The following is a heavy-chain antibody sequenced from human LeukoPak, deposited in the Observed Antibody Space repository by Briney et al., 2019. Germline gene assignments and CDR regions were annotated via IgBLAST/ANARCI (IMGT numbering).Heavy chain of an antibody. J-gene: IGHJ4*02. CDR1: GDSISSYY. D-gene: IGHD6-19*01. V-gene: IGHV4-59*08. CDR2: IYYSGST. CDR3: ARHTYSSGPYDY. Sequence: SETLSLTCTVSGDSISSYYGSWIRQPPGKGLEWIGYIYYSGSTNYNPSLKSRVTISVDTSKNQFSLKLSSVTAADTAVYYCARHTYSSGPYDYWGQGSLVTVSS.